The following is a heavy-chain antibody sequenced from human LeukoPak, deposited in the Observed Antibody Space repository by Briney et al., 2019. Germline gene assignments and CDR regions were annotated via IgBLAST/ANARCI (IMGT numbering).Heavy chain of an antibody. CDR1: GGSISSSSYS. Sequence: SETLSLTCTVSGGSISSSSYSWGWIRQPPGKGLEWIGSISYSGRTYSNPSLKSRVTISVDTSKNQSSLKLSSVTAADTAVYYCARHGGGAARGLDYWGQGTLVTVSS. CDR2: ISYSGRT. D-gene: IGHD6-6*01. V-gene: IGHV4-39*01. CDR3: ARHGGGAARGLDY. J-gene: IGHJ4*02.